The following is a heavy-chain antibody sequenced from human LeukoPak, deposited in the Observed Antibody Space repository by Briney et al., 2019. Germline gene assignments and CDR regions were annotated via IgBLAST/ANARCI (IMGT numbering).Heavy chain of an antibody. CDR2: INFSGST. CDR3: ARPYSSGWYGVFDI. J-gene: IGHJ3*02. Sequence: SETLSLTCTVSGDSISSYYWSWIRQPAGKGLEWIGRINFSGSTNYKPSLKSRVTMSVDTSKNQFSLKLRSVTAADTAVYYCARPYSSGWYGVFDIWGQGTMVTVSS. D-gene: IGHD6-19*01. V-gene: IGHV4-4*07. CDR1: GDSISSYY.